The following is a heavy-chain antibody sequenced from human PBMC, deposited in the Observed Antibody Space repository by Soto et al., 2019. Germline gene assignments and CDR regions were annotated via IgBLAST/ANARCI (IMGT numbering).Heavy chain of an antibody. CDR1: GFTFSSYA. Sequence: GGSLRLSCAASGFTFSSYAMIWVRQAPGKGLEWVANIKQDGSEKYYVDSVKGRFTISRDNAKNPLYLQMNSLRAEDTAVYYCARSSVGATTAFKAYWGQGTLVTVSS. D-gene: IGHD1-26*01. CDR2: IKQDGSEK. J-gene: IGHJ4*02. CDR3: ARSSVGATTAFKAY. V-gene: IGHV3-7*05.